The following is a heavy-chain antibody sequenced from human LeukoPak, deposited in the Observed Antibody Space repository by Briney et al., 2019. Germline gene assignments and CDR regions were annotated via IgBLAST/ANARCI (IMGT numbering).Heavy chain of an antibody. J-gene: IGHJ5*02. CDR2: INHSGGT. CDR1: GGSFIGDY. Sequence: SETLSLTCAVYGGSFIGDYWSWIRQPPGKGLEWISEINHSGGTNYNPSLKSRVTISVDTSKNQFSLKLRSVTAADTAVYYCARDTPANCSSTSCYLKNWFEPWGQGTLVTVSS. D-gene: IGHD2-2*01. CDR3: ARDTPANCSSTSCYLKNWFEP. V-gene: IGHV4-34*01.